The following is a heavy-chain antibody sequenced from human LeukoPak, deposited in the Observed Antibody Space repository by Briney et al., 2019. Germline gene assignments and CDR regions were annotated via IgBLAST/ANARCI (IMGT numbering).Heavy chain of an antibody. CDR1: GYTFTGYY. CDR3: ARDGGMAEHLYYFDY. V-gene: IGHV1-46*01. D-gene: IGHD3-16*01. Sequence: ASVKVSCKASGYTFTGYYMHWVRQAPGQGLEWMGIINPSDGSTSYAQKFQGRVTMTRDMSTSTVFMELSSLRSEDTAVYYCARDGGMAEHLYYFDYWGQGTLVTVSS. J-gene: IGHJ4*02. CDR2: INPSDGST.